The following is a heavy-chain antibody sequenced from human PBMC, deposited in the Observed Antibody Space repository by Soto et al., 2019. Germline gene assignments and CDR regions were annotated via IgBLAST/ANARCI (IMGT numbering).Heavy chain of an antibody. CDR2: IYYSGST. V-gene: IGHV4-61*01. J-gene: IGHJ4*02. Sequence: SETLSLTCTVSGGSVSSGSYYWSLIRQPPGKGLEWIGYIYYSGSTNYNPSLKSRVTISVDTSKNQFSLKLSSVTAADTAVYYCARVRGYGDYYFDYWGQGTLVTVS. CDR3: ARVRGYGDYYFDY. CDR1: GGSVSSGSYY. D-gene: IGHD4-17*01.